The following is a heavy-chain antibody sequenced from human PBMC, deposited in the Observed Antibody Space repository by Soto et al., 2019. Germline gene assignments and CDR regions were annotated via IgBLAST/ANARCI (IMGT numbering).Heavy chain of an antibody. J-gene: IGHJ6*03. Sequence: QVQLVQSGAEVKKPGASVKVSCKASGYTLTSYAMHWVRQAPGQRLEWMGWINAGNGNIKYSQKFQGRVTITRDTSASTAYMELSSLRSEDTAVYYCASGRYSSSWYHYYYMDVWGKGTTVTVSS. D-gene: IGHD6-13*01. CDR3: ASGRYSSSWYHYYYMDV. CDR1: GYTLTSYA. V-gene: IGHV1-3*01. CDR2: INAGNGNI.